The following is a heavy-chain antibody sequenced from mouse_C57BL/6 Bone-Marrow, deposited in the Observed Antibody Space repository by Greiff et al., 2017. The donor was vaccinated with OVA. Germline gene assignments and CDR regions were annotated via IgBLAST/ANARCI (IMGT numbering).Heavy chain of an antibody. V-gene: IGHV1-59*01. CDR2: IDPSDSYT. D-gene: IGHD6-1*01. CDR1: GYTFTSYW. Sequence: QVQLQQPGAELVRPGTSVKLSCKASGYTFTSYWMHWVKQRPGQGLEWIGVIDPSDSYTNYNQKFKGKATLTVDTSSSTAYMQLSSLTSEDSAVYYCARLSAYYWGQGTLVTVSA. CDR3: ARLSAYY. J-gene: IGHJ3*01.